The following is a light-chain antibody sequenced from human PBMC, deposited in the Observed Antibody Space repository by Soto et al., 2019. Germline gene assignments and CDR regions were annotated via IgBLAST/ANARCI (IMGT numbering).Light chain of an antibody. V-gene: IGKV3-15*01. CDR1: QNIYYN. Sequence: ILMTQSPATVSVSPGESATLSCRASQNIYYNVAWYQHRPGQAPRLLIYRASTRAPGVPARFSGSGSGTEFTLTICSLQPEDFTVYSCLQYHNLWAFGQGTKGEI. CDR2: RAS. J-gene: IGKJ1*01. CDR3: LQYHNLWA.